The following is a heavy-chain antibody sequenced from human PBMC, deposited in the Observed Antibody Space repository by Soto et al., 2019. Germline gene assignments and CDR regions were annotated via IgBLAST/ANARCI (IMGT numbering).Heavy chain of an antibody. CDR2: ISAYNGNT. CDR1: GYTFTSYG. D-gene: IGHD2-8*02. J-gene: IGHJ4*02. CDR3: ARFNDYVGNGILVFAY. V-gene: IGHV1-18*01. Sequence: GASVKVSCKASGYTFTSYGISWVRQAPGQGLEWMGWISAYNGNTNYAQKLQGRVTMTTDTSTSTAYMELRSLRSDDTAVYYGARFNDYVGNGILVFAYRVKGTPVTVSS.